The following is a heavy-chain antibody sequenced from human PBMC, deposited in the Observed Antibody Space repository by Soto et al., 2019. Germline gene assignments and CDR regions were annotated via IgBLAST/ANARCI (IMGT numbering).Heavy chain of an antibody. CDR2: ISSSSSYI. CDR1: GFTFSSYS. CDR3: ARSPRQGDDRDIVVVVAANPYYYYYMDV. D-gene: IGHD2-15*01. Sequence: GSLRLSCAASGFTFSSYSMNWVRQAPGKGLEWVSSISSSSSYIYYADSVKGRFTISRDNAKNSLYLQMNSLRAEDTAVYYCARSPRQGDDRDIVVVVAANPYYYYYMDVWGKGTTVTVSS. V-gene: IGHV3-21*01. J-gene: IGHJ6*03.